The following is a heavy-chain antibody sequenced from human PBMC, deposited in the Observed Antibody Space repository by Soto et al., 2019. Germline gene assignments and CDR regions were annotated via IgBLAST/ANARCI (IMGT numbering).Heavy chain of an antibody. CDR2: ISYDGSKK. J-gene: IGHJ4*02. D-gene: IGHD2-2*01. CDR3: AKDRGGVVVVPSAIDY. CDR1: GFTFSSFG. Sequence: GGSLRLSCAASGFTFSSFGIHWVRQAQGKGLEWVAVISYDGSKKYYADSVKGRFTVSRDNSKNMLYLQMNSLRPEETAVYCCAKDRGGVVVVPSAIDYWGQGTLVTVSS. V-gene: IGHV3-30*18.